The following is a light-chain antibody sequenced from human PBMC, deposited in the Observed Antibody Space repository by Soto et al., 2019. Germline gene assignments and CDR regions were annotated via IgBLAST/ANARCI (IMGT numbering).Light chain of an antibody. CDR3: QQYNNYWT. J-gene: IGKJ1*01. Sequence: DIQMTQSPSPLPASVGDRVTITCRASQSVSIYLNWYQQKPGKAPKLLIYDASSLESGVPSRFSGSGSATEFTLTISSLQPDDFATYYCQQYNNYWTFGQGTKVDIK. CDR2: DAS. V-gene: IGKV1-5*01. CDR1: QSVSIY.